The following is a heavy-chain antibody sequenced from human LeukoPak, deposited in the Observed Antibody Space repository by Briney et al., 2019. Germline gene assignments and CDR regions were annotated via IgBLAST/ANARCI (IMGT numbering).Heavy chain of an antibody. CDR3: AKGGAYCTSANCRGAFDL. J-gene: IGHJ3*01. D-gene: IGHD2-2*01. CDR2: ISYDGSNK. V-gene: IGHV3-30*18. Sequence: GGSLRLSCAASGFTFKNYAMSWVRQAPGKGLEWVAVISYDGSNKYYEDSVKGRFTISRDNSMNTLYLQVNSLRTDDTAVYYCAKGGAYCTSANCRGAFDLWGQGTMVTVSS. CDR1: GFTFKNYA.